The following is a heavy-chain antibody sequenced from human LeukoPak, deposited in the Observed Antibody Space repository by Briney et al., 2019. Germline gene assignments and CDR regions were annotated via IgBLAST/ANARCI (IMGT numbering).Heavy chain of an antibody. Sequence: VDSVKVSCKASGYTFTGSGWYLYWLRQAPGQGLECVGWIHPNNGATLYAQKFQGRVAMTTDTSISTAYMELSRLRPDDTAMYYCARDGPAQMLDFDYWGQGTLVTVSS. CDR2: IHPNNGAT. J-gene: IGHJ4*02. CDR1: GYTFTGSGWY. D-gene: IGHD3-16*01. CDR3: ARDGPAQMLDFDY. V-gene: IGHV1-2*02.